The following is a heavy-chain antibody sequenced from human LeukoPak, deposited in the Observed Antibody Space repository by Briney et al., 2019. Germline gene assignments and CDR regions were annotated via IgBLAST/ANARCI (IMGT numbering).Heavy chain of an antibody. J-gene: IGHJ2*01. CDR1: GYTFTSYD. CDR3: ARERVGTRYFDL. V-gene: IGHV1-8*01. D-gene: IGHD2-2*01. Sequence: AASVTVSCKASGYTFTSYDINWVRQAAGQGLEWMGWMNPNSGNTGYAQKLQGRVTMTRNTSISTAYMELSSLRSEDTAVYYCARERVGTRYFDLWGRGTLVTVSS. CDR2: MNPNSGNT.